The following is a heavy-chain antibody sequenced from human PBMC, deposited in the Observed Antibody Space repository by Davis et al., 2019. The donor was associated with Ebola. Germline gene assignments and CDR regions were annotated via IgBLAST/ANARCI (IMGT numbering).Heavy chain of an antibody. CDR2: INPNNGDT. CDR3: AREGYCSGGSCYYFDY. J-gene: IGHJ4*02. D-gene: IGHD2-15*01. CDR1: GYTFTGYR. Sequence: ASVKVSCKASGYTFTGYRIHWVRQAPGQGLEWMGWINPNNGDTNFAQKFLGRVTMTRDTSIRTAYMEVSRLTSDDTAVYRCAREGYCSGGSCYYFDYWGQGTLVTVSS. V-gene: IGHV1-2*02.